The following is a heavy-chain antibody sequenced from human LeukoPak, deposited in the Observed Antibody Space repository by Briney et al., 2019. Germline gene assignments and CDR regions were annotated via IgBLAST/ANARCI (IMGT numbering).Heavy chain of an antibody. CDR1: GSSISSHY. D-gene: IGHD3-16*01. Sequence: SETLSLTCTVSGSSISSHYWSWIRQPPGKGLEWIGYIYYSGSTNHNPSLKSRVTVSVDTSKNQFSLKLSSVTAADTAVYYCARYLGDSYYFDYWGQGTLVTVSS. J-gene: IGHJ4*02. CDR3: ARYLGDSYYFDY. V-gene: IGHV4-59*11. CDR2: IYYSGST.